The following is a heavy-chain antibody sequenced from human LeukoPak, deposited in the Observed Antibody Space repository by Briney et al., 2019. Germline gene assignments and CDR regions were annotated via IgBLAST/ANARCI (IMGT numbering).Heavy chain of an antibody. CDR3: ARPPGTSPCFDY. Sequence: GGSLRLSCAASGFTFSTYWMHWVRQVPGKGLVWVSRIKNDGTGTTYTDSVKGRFTISRDNAKNTLYLQMNSLRIEDTAVYYCARPPGTSPCFDYWGQGILVTVSS. CDR1: GFTFSTYW. J-gene: IGHJ4*02. CDR2: IKNDGTGT. D-gene: IGHD1-1*01. V-gene: IGHV3-74*01.